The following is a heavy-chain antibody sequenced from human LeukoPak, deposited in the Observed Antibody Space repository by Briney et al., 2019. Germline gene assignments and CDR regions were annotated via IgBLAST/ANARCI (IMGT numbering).Heavy chain of an antibody. J-gene: IGHJ1*01. CDR3: ASYRDSSSWYGLFYFQH. Sequence: GASVTVSCKASGGTFSSYGISWVRQAPGQGLEWMGGIIPIFGTANYAQKFQGRVTITTDESTSTAYMELSSLRSEDTAVYYCASYRDSSSWYGLFYFQHWGQGTLVTVSS. D-gene: IGHD6-13*01. V-gene: IGHV1-69*05. CDR2: IIPIFGTA. CDR1: GGTFSSYG.